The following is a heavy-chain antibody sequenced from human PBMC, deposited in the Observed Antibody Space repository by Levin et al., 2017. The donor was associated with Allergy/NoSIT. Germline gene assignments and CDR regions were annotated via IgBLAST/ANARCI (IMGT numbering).Heavy chain of an antibody. Sequence: GGSLRLSCAASGFTFSSYTMNWVRQAPGKGLEWVSSISSSSSYKYYADSVKGRFTISRDNAKNSLYLQMNSLRAEDTAVCYCARMYTSGWFPWGQGTLVTVSS. J-gene: IGHJ5*02. CDR2: ISSSSSYK. CDR3: ARMYTSGWFP. D-gene: IGHD6-19*01. V-gene: IGHV3-21*01. CDR1: GFTFSSYT.